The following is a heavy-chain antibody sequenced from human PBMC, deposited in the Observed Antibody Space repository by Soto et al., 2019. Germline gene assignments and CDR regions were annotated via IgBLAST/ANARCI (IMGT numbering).Heavy chain of an antibody. D-gene: IGHD3-16*01. J-gene: IGHJ3*01. CDR3: ASPTLGAFDF. Sequence: PSETLSLTCTVSGGSISSSNYFWGWIRQPPGKGLEWIGSISQSGTTSYNASLRSRLTMSVDTSKNQFSLRLSSVTAADTAVYYCASPTLGAFDFWGRGTMVTVSS. CDR2: ISQSGTT. CDR1: GGSISSSNYF. V-gene: IGHV4-39*01.